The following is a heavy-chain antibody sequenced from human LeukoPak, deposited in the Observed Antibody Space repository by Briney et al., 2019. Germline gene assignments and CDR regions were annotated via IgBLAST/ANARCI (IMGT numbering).Heavy chain of an antibody. D-gene: IGHD6-6*01. J-gene: IGHJ4*02. V-gene: IGHV3-23*01. Sequence: PGGSLRLSCAASRFTFSSYAMGWVRQAPGKGLEWVSSIDHSGTFTHYADSVKGRFTISRDNSKSTLYLQMNSLRAEDTALYYCAKRSSSSSPPYFDYCGQGTLVTVSS. CDR2: IDHSGTFT. CDR1: RFTFSSYA. CDR3: AKRSSSSSPPYFDY.